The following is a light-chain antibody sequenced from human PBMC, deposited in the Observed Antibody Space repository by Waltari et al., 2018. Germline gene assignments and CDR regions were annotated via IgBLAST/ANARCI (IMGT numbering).Light chain of an antibody. CDR3: QQYYSTPFT. J-gene: IGKJ3*01. CDR2: GAS. V-gene: IGKV4-1*01. CDR1: LSILHSSENKNY. Sequence: DIVMTQSPDSLSVSLGERATINCKSSLSILHSSENKNYLGWYQQKSGQSPKLLIYGASTRESGVPDRFSGSGSGTDFTLTNSSLQAEDVAVYYCQQYYSTPFTFGPGTKVDIK.